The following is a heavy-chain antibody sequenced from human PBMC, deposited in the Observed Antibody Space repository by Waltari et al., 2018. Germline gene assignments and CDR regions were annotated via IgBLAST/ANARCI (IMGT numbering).Heavy chain of an antibody. J-gene: IGHJ4*02. Sequence: EVQLVESGGGLVHPGGSLRLACAASGFTFRTYWIPWVPQAPGKGLVWVSRINGDGSAINYADSVKSRFTISRDNAKNSVYLQMDGLTADDTAVYFCATGFGLDHWGQGTLVTVSS. V-gene: IGHV3-74*01. CDR3: ATGFGLDH. D-gene: IGHD3-3*01. CDR2: INGDGSAI. CDR1: GFTFRTYW.